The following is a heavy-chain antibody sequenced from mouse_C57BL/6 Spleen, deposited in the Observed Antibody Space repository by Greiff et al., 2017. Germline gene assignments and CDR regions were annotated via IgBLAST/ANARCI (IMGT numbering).Heavy chain of an antibody. CDR2: IYPGDGDT. J-gene: IGHJ1*03. Sequence: QVQLQQSGPELVKPGASVKISCKASGYAFSSSWMNWVKQRPGQGLEWIGRIYPGDGDTNYNGKFKGKATLTADKSSSTAYLQLSSLTSEDSAVDCCARAGYYSSSYVGYFEVGGTGTTVTVSS. D-gene: IGHD1-1*01. CDR1: GYAFSSSW. CDR3: ARAGYYSSSYVGYFEV. V-gene: IGHV1-82*01.